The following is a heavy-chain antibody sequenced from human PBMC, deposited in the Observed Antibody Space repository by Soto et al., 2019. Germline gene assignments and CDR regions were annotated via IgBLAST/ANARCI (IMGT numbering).Heavy chain of an antibody. Sequence: PSETLSLPCTVSGGSIRSFCWSWIRQPPGEGLEWIGSIYYTGSTYYNPSLKSRVTISVDTSKNQFSLKLSSVTAADTAVYYCARHTPAISISDHWGQGTLVTVSS. D-gene: IGHD2-15*01. CDR3: ARHTPAISISDH. CDR1: GGSIRSFC. J-gene: IGHJ4*02. V-gene: IGHV4-59*08. CDR2: IYYTGST.